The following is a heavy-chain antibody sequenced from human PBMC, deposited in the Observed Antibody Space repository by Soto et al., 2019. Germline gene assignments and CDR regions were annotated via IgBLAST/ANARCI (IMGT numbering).Heavy chain of an antibody. J-gene: IGHJ3*01. CDR2: IDPTDSFT. D-gene: IGHD2-15*01. CDR3: ARPASGGSRDAFDV. Sequence: GQSLKISCQASDYKFTTFWLNWVRQTHGKGLEWLGRIDPTDSFTKYSPPFEGHVTISVDRSISTAYLQWNSLQASDTAIYYCARPASGGSRDAFDVWGQGTTVTVSS. V-gene: IGHV5-10-1*01. CDR1: DYKFTTFW.